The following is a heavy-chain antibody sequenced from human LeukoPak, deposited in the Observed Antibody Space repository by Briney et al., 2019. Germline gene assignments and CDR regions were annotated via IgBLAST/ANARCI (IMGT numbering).Heavy chain of an antibody. J-gene: IGHJ4*02. D-gene: IGHD5-12*01. Sequence: GGSLRLSCAVSGFTFSSYEMNWVRQAPGKGLEWVSYISSSGSTIYYADSVKGRFTISRDNAKNSLYLQMNSLRAEDTAVYYCARDSKWLRACDYWGQGNLVTVSS. CDR1: GFTFSSYE. CDR3: ARDSKWLRACDY. CDR2: ISSSGSTI. V-gene: IGHV3-48*03.